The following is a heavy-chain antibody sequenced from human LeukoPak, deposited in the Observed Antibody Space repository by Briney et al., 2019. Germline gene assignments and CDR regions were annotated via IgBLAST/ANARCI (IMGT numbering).Heavy chain of an antibody. J-gene: IGHJ4*02. Sequence: PGGSLRLSCVASAFTFGDYGMGWVRQVPGKGLEWVSGTNWNGGSTVYADSVKGRFTISRDNAKNSLYLQMNSLRAEDTALYYCARGTEVYYDSSSYYSYWGQGTLVTVSS. V-gene: IGHV3-20*04. CDR1: AFTFGDYG. CDR2: TNWNGGST. CDR3: ARGTEVYYDSSSYYSY. D-gene: IGHD3-22*01.